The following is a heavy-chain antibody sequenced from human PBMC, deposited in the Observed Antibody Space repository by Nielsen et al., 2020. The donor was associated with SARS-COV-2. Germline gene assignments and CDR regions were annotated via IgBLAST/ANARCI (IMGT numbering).Heavy chain of an antibody. D-gene: IGHD5-24*01. CDR3: AREDGYYYFIDV. V-gene: IGHV1-2*04. J-gene: IGHJ6*03. Sequence: WVRQAPGQGLEWMGWINPNSGGTNYAQKFQGWVTMTRDTSISTAYMELSRLRSDDTAVYYCAREDGYYYFIDVWGKGTTVTVSS. CDR2: INPNSGGT.